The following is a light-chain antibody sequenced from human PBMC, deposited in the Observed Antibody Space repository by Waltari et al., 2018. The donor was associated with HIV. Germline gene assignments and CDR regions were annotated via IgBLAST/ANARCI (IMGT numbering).Light chain of an antibody. CDR2: RNS. CDR1: SSNIGDNY. Sequence: QSALTQPPSTSGTPGQTVTIPCSGSSSNIGDNYVSWYQQLPGTAPKLLIYRNSQRPSGVPDRFSGAKSGTSASLAINELRAEDEAEYHCAAWDDSMSGWVFGGGTNLTVL. V-gene: IGLV1-47*01. J-gene: IGLJ3*02. CDR3: AAWDDSMSGWV.